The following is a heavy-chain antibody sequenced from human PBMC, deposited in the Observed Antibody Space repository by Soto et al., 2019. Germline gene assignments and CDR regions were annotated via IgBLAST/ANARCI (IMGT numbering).Heavy chain of an antibody. CDR1: GGSISNDNYY. D-gene: IGHD3-22*01. CDR3: ARTIPPAPFYDASADYER. V-gene: IGHV4-30-4*01. Sequence: SETLSLTCTFSGGSISNDNYYWSWIRQPPGKGLEWIAYIYYSGSTYYNPSLKSRLTISVDPSKNQFSLKLSSVTAADTAVYYCARTIPPAPFYDASADYERWGPGTLVTVSS. CDR2: IYYSGST. J-gene: IGHJ4*02.